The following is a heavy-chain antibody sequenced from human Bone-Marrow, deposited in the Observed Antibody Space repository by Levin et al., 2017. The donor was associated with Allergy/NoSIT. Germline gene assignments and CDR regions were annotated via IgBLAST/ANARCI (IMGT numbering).Heavy chain of an antibody. V-gene: IGHV3-48*03. CDR2: ISGGSDLI. CDR3: ARGRSESGYAHLDD. D-gene: IGHD2-2*01. CDR1: GFALKSYE. J-gene: IGHJ4*02. Sequence: PGGSLRLSCAASGFALKSYEMNWVRQAPGKGPEWVSYISGGSDLIHYLDSVKGRFTVSRDNAKNSVYLQMNSLRVEDTALYYCARGRSESGYAHLDDWGPGTLVTVSS.